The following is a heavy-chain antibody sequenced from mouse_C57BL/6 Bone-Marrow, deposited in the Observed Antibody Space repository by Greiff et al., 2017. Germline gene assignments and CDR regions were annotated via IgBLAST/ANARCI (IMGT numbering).Heavy chain of an antibody. D-gene: IGHD2-2*01. Sequence: QVQLQQPGAELVMPGASVKLSCKASGYTFTSYWMHWVKQRPGQGLEWIGEIAPSDSYTNYNQKFKGKSTLTVDKSSSTAYMQLSSLTSEDSAVYYCARLLWLRRRGYYAMDYWGQGTSVTVSS. J-gene: IGHJ4*01. V-gene: IGHV1-69*01. CDR3: ARLLWLRRRGYYAMDY. CDR2: IAPSDSYT. CDR1: GYTFTSYW.